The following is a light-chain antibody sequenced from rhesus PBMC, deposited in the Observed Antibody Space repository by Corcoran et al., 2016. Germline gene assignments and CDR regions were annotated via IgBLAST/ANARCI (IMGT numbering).Light chain of an antibody. CDR3: QHGYGTPHS. CDR1: ENVNNY. J-gene: IGKJ2*01. Sequence: DIQMTQSPSSLSASVGDRVTTTCRASENVNNYLNWYQQKPGKAPKLLNNKASTLQSGVPSRFSGSGAGTEYTFTISSLQPEGVAAYYCQHGYGTPHSFGQGTKVEIK. CDR2: KAS. V-gene: IGKV1-74*01.